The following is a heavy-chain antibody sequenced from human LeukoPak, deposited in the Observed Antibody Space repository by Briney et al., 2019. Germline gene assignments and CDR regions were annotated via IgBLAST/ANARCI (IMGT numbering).Heavy chain of an antibody. CDR2: IHYSGST. CDR1: GGSISSYY. J-gene: IGHJ4*02. V-gene: IGHV4-59*01. D-gene: IGHD2-15*01. Sequence: KSSETLSLTCTVSGGSISSYYWSWIRQPPGKGLEWIGYIHYSGSTHYNPSLKSRVTISVDTSKNQVSLKLRSVTAADTAVYYCARCSIGYFDYWGQGTLVTVSS. CDR3: ARCSIGYFDY.